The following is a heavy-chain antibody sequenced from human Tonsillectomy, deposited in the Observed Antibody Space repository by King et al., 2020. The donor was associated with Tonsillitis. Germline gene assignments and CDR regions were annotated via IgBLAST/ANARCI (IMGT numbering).Heavy chain of an antibody. Sequence: VQLVESGGALVQPGGSLRLSCAASGLTFSTYSMNWVRQAPGKGLEWVSYISSSSSTKYYADSVKGRFTISRDNAKNSLYLQMNSLRDEDTAVYYCATEYGDFPDYWGQGTLVTVSS. CDR1: GLTFSTYS. J-gene: IGHJ4*02. D-gene: IGHD4-17*01. CDR2: ISSSSSTK. V-gene: IGHV3-48*02. CDR3: ATEYGDFPDY.